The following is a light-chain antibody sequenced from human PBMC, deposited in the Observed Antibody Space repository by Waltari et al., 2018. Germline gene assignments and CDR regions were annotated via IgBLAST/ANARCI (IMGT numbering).Light chain of an antibody. V-gene: IGKV4-1*01. Sequence: KSSQSVLYSSNNKNYLAWYQQKPGQSPMLLIYWASTRESGVPDRFSGSGSGTDFTLTISSLQAEDVAVYYCQQYYSTLALTFGGGTKVEIK. J-gene: IGKJ4*01. CDR1: QSVLYSSNNKNY. CDR3: QQYYSTLALT. CDR2: WAS.